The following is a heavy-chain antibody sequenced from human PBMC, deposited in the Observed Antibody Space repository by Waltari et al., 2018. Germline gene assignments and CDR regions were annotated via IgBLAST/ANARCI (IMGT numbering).Heavy chain of an antibody. J-gene: IGHJ4*02. CDR1: GGSISSGSYY. V-gene: IGHV4-61*02. Sequence: QVQLQESGPGLVKPSQTLSLTSTVSGGSISSGSYYWSWIRQPAGKGLEWIGRIYTTGTTHYNPSLKSRVTISVDTSKNQFSLKLSSVTVADTAVYYCARGYTTLAYWGQGTLVTVSS. D-gene: IGHD3-16*02. CDR2: IYTTGTT. CDR3: ARGYTTLAY.